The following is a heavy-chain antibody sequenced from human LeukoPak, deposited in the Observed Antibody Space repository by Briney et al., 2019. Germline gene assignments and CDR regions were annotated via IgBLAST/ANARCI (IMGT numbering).Heavy chain of an antibody. J-gene: IGHJ1*01. Sequence: GASVKVSCKASGYTFTSYGISWVRQAPGQGLEWMGWINPKSGGTNSAQKFQGRVTMTSDTSISTAYMELSRLRSDDTAVFFCARAHYDSSDFEYFQHWGQGTLVTVSS. CDR1: GYTFTSYG. CDR2: INPKSGGT. V-gene: IGHV1-2*02. CDR3: ARAHYDSSDFEYFQH. D-gene: IGHD3-22*01.